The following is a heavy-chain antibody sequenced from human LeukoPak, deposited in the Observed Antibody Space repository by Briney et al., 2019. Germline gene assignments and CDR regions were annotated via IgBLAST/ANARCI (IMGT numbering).Heavy chain of an antibody. V-gene: IGHV3-9*01. CDR3: AKDGGANWYFDL. Sequence: GGSLRLSCAASGFTFDDYAMHWVRQAPGKGLEWVSGISWNSGSIGYADSVKGRFTISRDNAKNSLYLQMNSLRAEDTALYYCAKDGGANWYFDLWGRGTLVTVSS. CDR1: GFTFDDYA. D-gene: IGHD4-17*01. CDR2: ISWNSGSI. J-gene: IGHJ2*01.